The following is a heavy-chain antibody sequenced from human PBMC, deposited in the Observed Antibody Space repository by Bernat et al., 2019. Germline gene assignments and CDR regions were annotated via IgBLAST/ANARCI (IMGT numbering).Heavy chain of an antibody. V-gene: IGHV3-30*02. J-gene: IGHJ4*02. CDR1: GFTFSTYG. CDR3: ARELNGGLEY. Sequence: QVQLVESGGGVVQPGGSLRLPCAASGFTFSTYGMHWVRQAPGKGLEWVAFIRFDGSNQYYADSVKGRFTVSRDNSKNTLFLQMNRVRPGDTAMYYCARELNGGLEYWGQGTLVSVSS. CDR2: IRFDGSNQ. D-gene: IGHD1-1*01.